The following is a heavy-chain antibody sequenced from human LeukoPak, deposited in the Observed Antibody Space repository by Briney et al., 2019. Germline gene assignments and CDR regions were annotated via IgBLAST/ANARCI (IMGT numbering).Heavy chain of an antibody. CDR2: INSAGNSI. Sequence: GGSLRLSCAASGLTFTDYWMHWVRQAPGKGLVWVSRINSAGNSITYADSVKGRFTISRDNAKNTLYLQMNSLRAEDTAVYYCARAVAGTYFDYWGQGILVTVSS. J-gene: IGHJ4*02. D-gene: IGHD6-19*01. CDR1: GLTFTDYW. V-gene: IGHV3-74*01. CDR3: ARAVAGTYFDY.